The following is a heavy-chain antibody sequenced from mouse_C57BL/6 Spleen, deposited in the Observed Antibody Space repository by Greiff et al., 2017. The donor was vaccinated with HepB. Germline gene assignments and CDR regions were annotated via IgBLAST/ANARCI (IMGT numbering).Heavy chain of an antibody. Sequence: QVQLKQSGAELVRPGASVTLSCKASGYTFTDYEMHWVKQTPVHGLEWIGAIDPETGGTAYNQKFKGKAILTADKSSSTAYMELRSLTSEDSAVYYCTRGGDYPYYAMDYWGQGTSVTVSS. CDR3: TRGGDYPYYAMDY. CDR1: GYTFTDYE. CDR2: IDPETGGT. J-gene: IGHJ4*01. V-gene: IGHV1-15*01. D-gene: IGHD2-4*01.